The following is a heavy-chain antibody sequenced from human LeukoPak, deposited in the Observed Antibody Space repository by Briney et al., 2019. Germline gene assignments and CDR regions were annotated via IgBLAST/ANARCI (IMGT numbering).Heavy chain of an antibody. J-gene: IGHJ3*02. V-gene: IGHV1-2*02. CDR2: INPNSGGT. CDR3: ARGGPLLAGYCSSTSCYDDAFDI. Sequence: ASVKVSCKASGYTFTGYYMHWVRQAPGQGLERMGWINPNSGGTNYAQKLQGRVTMTRDTSISTAYMELSRLRSDDTAVYYCARGGPLLAGYCSSTSCYDDAFDIWGQGTMVTVSS. CDR1: GYTFTGYY. D-gene: IGHD2-2*03.